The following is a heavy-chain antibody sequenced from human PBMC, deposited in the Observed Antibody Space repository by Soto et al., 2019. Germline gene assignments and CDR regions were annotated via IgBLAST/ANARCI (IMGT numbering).Heavy chain of an antibody. CDR1: GYTFTSYD. Sequence: QVQLVQSGAEVKKPGASVKVSCKASGYTFTSYDINWVRQATGQGLEWMGWMNPNSGNTGYAQKXQXXXTXXRNTSISTAYMELSSLRFEDTAVYYCARVIYPYVAWGQGTLVTVSS. V-gene: IGHV1-8*01. J-gene: IGHJ5*02. CDR2: MNPNSGNT. D-gene: IGHD2-21*01. CDR3: ARVIYPYVA.